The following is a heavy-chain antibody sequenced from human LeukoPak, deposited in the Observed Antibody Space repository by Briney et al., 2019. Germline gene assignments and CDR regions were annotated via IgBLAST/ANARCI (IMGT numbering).Heavy chain of an antibody. CDR1: GGTFSSYA. Sequence: GASEKVSCKASGGTFSSYAISWVRQAPGQGLEWMGGIIPIFGTANYAQKFQGRVTITAGESTSTAYMELSSLRSEDTAVYYCTRTVLDCAKGVCYDYWGQGTLVTVSS. V-gene: IGHV1-69*13. D-gene: IGHD2-8*01. CDR2: IIPIFGTA. CDR3: TRTVLDCAKGVCYDY. J-gene: IGHJ4*02.